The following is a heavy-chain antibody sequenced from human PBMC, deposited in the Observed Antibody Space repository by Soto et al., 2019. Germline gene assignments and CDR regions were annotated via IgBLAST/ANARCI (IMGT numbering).Heavy chain of an antibody. CDR3: VSVDFWSGNSYYGMDV. Sequence: QTGGSLRLSCAASGFTVSRNYMSWVRQAPGKGLEWVSVMYSGGSTYYGDSVKGRFTISRDNSKNTLYLQMNSLRADDTAVYYCVSVDFWSGNSYYGMDVWGQGTTVTVSS. J-gene: IGHJ6*02. V-gene: IGHV3-53*01. CDR2: MYSGGST. D-gene: IGHD3-3*01. CDR1: GFTVSRNY.